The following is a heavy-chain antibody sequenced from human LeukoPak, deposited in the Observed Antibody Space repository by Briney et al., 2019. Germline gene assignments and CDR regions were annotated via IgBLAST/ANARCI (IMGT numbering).Heavy chain of an antibody. D-gene: IGHD3-10*01. CDR1: GFTFSSYG. V-gene: IGHV3-30*02. J-gene: IGHJ2*01. Sequence: PGGSLRLSCAASGFTFSSYGMHWVRQAPGKGLEWVAFIRYDGSNKYYADSVKGRFTISRDNAKNSLYLQMNSLRAEDTAVYYCARDLWLAGSWYFDLWGRGTLVTVSS. CDR3: ARDLWLAGSWYFDL. CDR2: IRYDGSNK.